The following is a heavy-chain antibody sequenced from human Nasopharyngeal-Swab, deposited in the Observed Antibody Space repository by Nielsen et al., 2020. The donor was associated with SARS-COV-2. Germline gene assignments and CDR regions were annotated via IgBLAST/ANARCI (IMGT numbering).Heavy chain of an antibody. J-gene: IGHJ4*02. CDR2: ISAYNGNT. D-gene: IGHD6-19*01. Sequence: WVRQAPGQGLEWMGWISAYNGNTNYAQKLQGRVTMTTDTSTSTAYMELRSLRSDDTAVYYCARVSAVAGVGDYWGQGTLVTVSS. V-gene: IGHV1-18*01. CDR3: ARVSAVAGVGDY.